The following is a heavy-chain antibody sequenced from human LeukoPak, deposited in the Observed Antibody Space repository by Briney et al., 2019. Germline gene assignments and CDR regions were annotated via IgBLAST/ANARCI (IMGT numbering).Heavy chain of an antibody. V-gene: IGHV3-30*04. CDR2: ISYDGSYK. Sequence: SCKASGYTFTGYYMHWVRQAPGKGLEWVALISYDGSYKYYADSVKGRFTISRDNAKNSLYLQMNSLRAEDTAVYYCARGDNSGPDYYYYMDVWGKGTTVTISS. J-gene: IGHJ6*03. CDR3: ARGDNSGPDYYYYMDV. D-gene: IGHD6-19*01. CDR1: GYTFTGYY.